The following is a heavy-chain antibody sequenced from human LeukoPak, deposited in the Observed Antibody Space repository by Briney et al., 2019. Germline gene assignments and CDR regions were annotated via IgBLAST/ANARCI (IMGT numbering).Heavy chain of an antibody. CDR2: ISSSSSYI. CDR1: GFTFSSYS. J-gene: IGHJ4*02. Sequence: GVSLRLSCAGPGFTFSSYSMNWDRQAPGKGLEWVSSISSSSSYIYYADSVKGRFTISRDNAKNSLYLQMNSLRAEDTAVYYCARGGSGYHQALYYFDYWGQGTLVTVSS. CDR3: ARGGSGYHQALYYFDY. D-gene: IGHD3-22*01. V-gene: IGHV3-21*01.